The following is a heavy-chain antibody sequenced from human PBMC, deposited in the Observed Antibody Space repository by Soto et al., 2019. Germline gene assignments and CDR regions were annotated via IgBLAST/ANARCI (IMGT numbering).Heavy chain of an antibody. CDR1: GASFSGFS. CDR2: TNRSGST. D-gene: IGHD4-4*01. V-gene: IGHV4-34*01. J-gene: IGHJ4*02. Sequence: SETLSLTCTVYGASFSGFSWSWIRQPPGKGLEWIGETNRSGSTNYNPSLKSRVTISVDTSKNQFSLNLISVTAADTAVYYCARYSNWYYFDYWGQGTLVTVSS. CDR3: ARYSNWYYFDY.